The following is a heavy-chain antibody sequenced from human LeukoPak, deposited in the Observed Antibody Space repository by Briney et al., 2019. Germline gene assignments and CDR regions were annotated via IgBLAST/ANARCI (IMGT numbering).Heavy chain of an antibody. CDR2: ITSSNSYI. J-gene: IGHJ5*02. Sequence: PGGSLRLSCAASGFTFSTYSMNWVRQAPGKGLEWVSSITSSNSYIHYADSVKGRFTISRDNAKNSLYLQMNSLSAEDTAIYYCTRDQNFYGSGRGFDPWGQGTLVTVSS. CDR1: GFTFSTYS. V-gene: IGHV3-21*01. D-gene: IGHD3-10*01. CDR3: TRDQNFYGSGRGFDP.